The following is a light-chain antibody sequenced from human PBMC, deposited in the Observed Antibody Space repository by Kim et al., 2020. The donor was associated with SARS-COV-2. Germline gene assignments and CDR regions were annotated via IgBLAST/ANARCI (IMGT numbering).Light chain of an antibody. Sequence: GQSITLSCTGTSSDVGGYNYVSWYQQHPGKAPKLILSDVTNRPSGVSNRFSGSKSGDTASLTLSGLQTEDEAHYYCFSYSSSSTVVFGGGTQLTVL. CDR1: SSDVGGYNY. CDR2: DVT. J-gene: IGLJ2*01. CDR3: FSYSSSSTVV. V-gene: IGLV2-14*03.